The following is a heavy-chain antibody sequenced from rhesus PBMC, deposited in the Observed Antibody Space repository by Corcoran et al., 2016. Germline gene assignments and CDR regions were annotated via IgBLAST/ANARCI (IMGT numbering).Heavy chain of an antibody. CDR3: ARLSYSYFYGLDS. CDR2: IYGSMTST. D-gene: IGHD5-12*01. V-gene: IGHV4S10*01. CDR1: GGSIRASSR. J-gene: IGHJ6*01. Sequence: QVQLQESGPGVVKPSETLSLTCAVSGGSIRASSRCSCFRPPPGQGLEWIGYIYGSMTSTNDNPSLKSRVTISKDTAKNQFSVKLSSVTATDTDVYYCARLSYSYFYGLDSWGQGVVVTVSS.